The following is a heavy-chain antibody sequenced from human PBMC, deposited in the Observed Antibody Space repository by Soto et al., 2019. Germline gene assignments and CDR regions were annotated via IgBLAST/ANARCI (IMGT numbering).Heavy chain of an antibody. D-gene: IGHD2-2*01. CDR2: ISDDGTKK. CDR3: TKEIGYCSATSCPFYFDF. J-gene: IGHJ4*02. Sequence: GSLRLSCGASGFTFSNFGMHWVRQAPGQGLEWVAVISDDGTKKYFADSVRGRFTISRDNSRNTLYLQMNSLTSEDTAVYFCTKEIGYCSATSCPFYFDFWGQGTLVTVSS. V-gene: IGHV3-30*18. CDR1: GFTFSNFG.